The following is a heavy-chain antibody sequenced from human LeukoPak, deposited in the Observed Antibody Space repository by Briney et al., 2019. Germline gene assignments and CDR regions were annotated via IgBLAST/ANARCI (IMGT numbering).Heavy chain of an antibody. D-gene: IGHD2-2*01. Sequence: GGSLRLSCTASGFTFRSYVMSWVRQAPGKGLEWVSAISGSGGSTYYADSAKGRFTISRDNSKNTLYLQMNSLRAEDTAVYYCAKDMDVVVPAAEFDYWGQGTLVTVSS. CDR2: ISGSGGST. J-gene: IGHJ4*02. CDR3: AKDMDVVVPAAEFDY. V-gene: IGHV3-23*01. CDR1: GFTFRSYV.